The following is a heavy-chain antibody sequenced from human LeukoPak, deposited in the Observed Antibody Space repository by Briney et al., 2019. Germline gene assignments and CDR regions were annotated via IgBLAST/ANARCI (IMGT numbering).Heavy chain of an antibody. CDR2: IYHSGST. CDR3: ARVLRYFDWLRGVYYFDY. J-gene: IGHJ4*02. V-gene: IGHV4-4*02. Sequence: SGTLSLTCAVSGGSISSSNWWSWVRQPPGKGLEWIGEIYHSGSTNYNPSLKSRVTISVDKSKNQFSLKLSSVTAADTAVYYCARVLRYFDWLRGVYYFDYWGQGTLVTVSS. D-gene: IGHD3-9*01. CDR1: GGSISSSNW.